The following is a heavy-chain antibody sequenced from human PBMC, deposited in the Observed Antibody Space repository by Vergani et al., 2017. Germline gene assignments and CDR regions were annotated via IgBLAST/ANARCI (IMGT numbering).Heavy chain of an antibody. V-gene: IGHV4-59*02. J-gene: IGHJ4*02. CDR3: ARSRIYYGAGSPDY. CDR2: VSFRGDT. D-gene: IGHD3-10*01. Sequence: VKLQESGPGLVKPSETLSLTCTVSGASVNSYYWSWIRQPPGKGLEWMGYVSFRGDTLYDPSVKGRMTISLNTASNQFSLYLTSVTAAYTAVYYCARSRIYYGAGSPDYWGQGTLVTVSS. CDR1: GASVNSYY.